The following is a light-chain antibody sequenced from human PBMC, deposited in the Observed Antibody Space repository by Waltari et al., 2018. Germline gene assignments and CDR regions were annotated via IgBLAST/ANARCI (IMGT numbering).Light chain of an antibody. V-gene: IGLV3-19*01. CDR3: HSRNGRDNQVI. J-gene: IGLJ2*01. CDR1: SLRTPY. Sequence: SYELPQDPAVSVPLGQTVRITCHGDSLRTPYPRRYQLKPGQPPVLVMYGKDRRPSGIPDRIAGYSAGITSSLTITGARAEDEADYYCHSRNGRDNQVIFGGGTKVTVL. CDR2: GKD.